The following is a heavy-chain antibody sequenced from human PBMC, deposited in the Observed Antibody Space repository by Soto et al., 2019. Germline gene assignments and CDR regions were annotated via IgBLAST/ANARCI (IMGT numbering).Heavy chain of an antibody. CDR3: ASGPFFVVTTVTPRWFDP. J-gene: IGHJ5*02. CDR2: IIPIFGTA. Sequence: GASVKVSCKASGGTFSSYAISWVRQAPRQGLEWMGGIIPIFGTANYAQKFQGRVTITADESTSTAYMELSSLRSEDTAVYYCASGPFFVVTTVTPRWFDPWGQGTLVTVSS. CDR1: GGTFSSYA. D-gene: IGHD4-4*01. V-gene: IGHV1-69*13.